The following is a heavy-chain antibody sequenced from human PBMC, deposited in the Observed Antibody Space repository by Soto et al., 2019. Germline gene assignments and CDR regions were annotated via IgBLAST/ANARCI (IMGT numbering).Heavy chain of an antibody. Sequence: GSLRLSFVASGFDFSSHDMPWVRQAPGKVLEWIAYINRRGVTHYADSVEGRFTISRDNAQNSLFLQMLSLRDEDTAVYYCARDAAEINSYYIDFWGQGALVTVSS. J-gene: IGHJ4*02. CDR1: GFDFSSHD. D-gene: IGHD3-16*01. CDR3: ARDAAEINSYYIDF. V-gene: IGHV3-48*02. CDR2: INRRGVT.